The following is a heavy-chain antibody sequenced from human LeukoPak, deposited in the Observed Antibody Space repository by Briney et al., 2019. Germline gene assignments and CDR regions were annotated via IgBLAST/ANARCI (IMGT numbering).Heavy chain of an antibody. V-gene: IGHV4-4*07. CDR1: GGFISSYY. CDR3: ARDASGSYLGFDY. Sequence: SETLSLTCTVPGGFISSYYWSWIRQPAGKGLEWIGRIYTSGSTNYNPSLKSRVTISVDTSKNQFSLKLSSVTAADTAVYYCARDASGSYLGFDYWGQGTLLTVSS. D-gene: IGHD1-26*01. CDR2: IYTSGST. J-gene: IGHJ4*02.